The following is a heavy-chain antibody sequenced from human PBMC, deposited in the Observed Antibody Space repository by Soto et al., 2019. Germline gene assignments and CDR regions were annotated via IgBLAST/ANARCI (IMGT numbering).Heavy chain of an antibody. V-gene: IGHV3-23*01. CDR1: GFTFSSYA. Sequence: EVQLLESGGGLVQPGGSRRLSRAASGFTFSSYAMSWVRQAPGKGLEWVSAISGSGGSTWYADSVKGRFTISRDNSKNTVYLQMNSLRVDDTALYYCAKLRDYDFWSGDNWFDPWGQGTLVTVSS. J-gene: IGHJ5*02. D-gene: IGHD3-3*01. CDR3: AKLRDYDFWSGDNWFDP. CDR2: ISGSGGST.